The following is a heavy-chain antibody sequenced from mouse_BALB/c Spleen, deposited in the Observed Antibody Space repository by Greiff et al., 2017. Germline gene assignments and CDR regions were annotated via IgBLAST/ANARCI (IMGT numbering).Heavy chain of an antibody. Sequence: QVQLQQSGAELVMPGASVKMSCKASGYTFTDYWMHWVKQRPGQGLEWIGAIDTSDSYTSYNQKFKGKATLTVDESSSTAYMQLSSLTSEDSAVYYCAKLGYCYWGQGTTLTVSS. CDR2: IDTSDSYT. J-gene: IGHJ2*01. CDR1: GYTFTDYW. CDR3: AKLGYCY. V-gene: IGHV1-69*01. D-gene: IGHD4-1*01.